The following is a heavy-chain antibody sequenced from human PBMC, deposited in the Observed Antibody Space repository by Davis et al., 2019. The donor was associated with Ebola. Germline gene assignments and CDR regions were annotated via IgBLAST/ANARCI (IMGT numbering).Heavy chain of an antibody. CDR1: GFTFSSYA. J-gene: IGHJ4*02. CDR2: ISYDGSNK. CDR3: ARGDDYYDSSGQGVDY. D-gene: IGHD3-22*01. Sequence: GESLKISCAASGFTFSSYAMSWVRQAPGKGLEWVAVISYDGSNKYYADSVKGRFTISRDNSKNTLYLQMNSLRAEDTAVYYCARGDDYYDSSGQGVDYWGQGTLVTVSS. V-gene: IGHV3-30*03.